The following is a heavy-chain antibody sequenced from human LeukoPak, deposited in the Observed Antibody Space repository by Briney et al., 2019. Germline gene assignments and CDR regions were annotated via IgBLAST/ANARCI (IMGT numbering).Heavy chain of an antibody. D-gene: IGHD2-2*01. J-gene: IGHJ5*01. CDR3: ARAPTSISHPKWFDS. Sequence: GESLKISCTGSTYSFSSYWIGWVRHVPGKGLEWMGIIYPGDYDTRYSPPFQGQVTISVDKSISTAYLQWNTLKDSDTAIYYCARAPTSISHPKWFDSWGQGTLVTVSS. CDR2: IYPGDYDT. V-gene: IGHV5-51*01. CDR1: TYSFSSYW.